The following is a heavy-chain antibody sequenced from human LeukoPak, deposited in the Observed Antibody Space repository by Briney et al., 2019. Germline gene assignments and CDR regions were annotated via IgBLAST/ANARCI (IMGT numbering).Heavy chain of an antibody. J-gene: IGHJ4*02. V-gene: IGHV1-2*02. CDR3: ARFYNGNQNFDY. D-gene: IGHD2-8*01. CDR2: INPDTGVT. Sequence: ASVKVSCKASGYTFTGYYIHWVRQAPGQGLEWMGWINPDTGVTKYAQKFQGRVTMTRDTSISTAYMELSRLRSDYTAVYYCARFYNGNQNFDYWGQGTLVAVSS. CDR1: GYTFTGYY.